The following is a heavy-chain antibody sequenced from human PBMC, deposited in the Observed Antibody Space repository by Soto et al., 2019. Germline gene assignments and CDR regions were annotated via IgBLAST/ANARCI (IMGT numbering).Heavy chain of an antibody. Sequence: EVQLLESGGGLVQPGGSLRLSCAASGFTFSSYAMSWVRQAPEKGLEWVSTISGSGGSTYYADSVKGRFTISRDNSKNSLYLQMNSLRAEDTAVYYCAKDRGATGTTGRFDPWGQGTLVTVSS. J-gene: IGHJ5*02. CDR2: ISGSGGST. CDR3: AKDRGATGTTGRFDP. CDR1: GFTFSSYA. V-gene: IGHV3-23*01. D-gene: IGHD1-7*01.